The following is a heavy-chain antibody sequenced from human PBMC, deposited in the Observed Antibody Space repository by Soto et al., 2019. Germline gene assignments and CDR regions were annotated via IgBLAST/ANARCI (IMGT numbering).Heavy chain of an antibody. CDR3: ARPESVCHNYAMDV. CDR1: GGSVTSSSYY. V-gene: IGHV4-39*01. J-gene: IGHJ6*02. Sequence: PSETLSLTCTVSGGSVTSSSYYWGWFRQPPGKGLEWIDSVYYTGSTYSNPSLKRRVTISADRSKNQFFLRPTSVTAADTAVYYCARPESVCHNYAMDVWGQGTTVTVSS. D-gene: IGHD3-16*01. CDR2: VYYTGST.